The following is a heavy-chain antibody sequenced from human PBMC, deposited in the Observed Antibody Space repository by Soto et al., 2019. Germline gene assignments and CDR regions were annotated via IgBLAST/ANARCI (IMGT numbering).Heavy chain of an antibody. J-gene: IGHJ4*02. CDR2: IYYSGST. V-gene: IGHV4-31*03. CDR3: ARLRGHSSGYYYGRSVYYFDY. D-gene: IGHD3-22*01. Sequence: QVQLQESGPGLVKPSQTLSLTCTVSGGSISSGGYYWSWIRQHPGKGLEWIGYIYYSGSTYYNPSLKSRVTISVDTSKNQFSLKLSSVTAADTAVYYCARLRGHSSGYYYGRSVYYFDYWGQGTLVTVSS. CDR1: GGSISSGGYY.